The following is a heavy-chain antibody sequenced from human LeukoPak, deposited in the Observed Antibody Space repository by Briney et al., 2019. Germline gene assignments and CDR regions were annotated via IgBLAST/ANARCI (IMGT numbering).Heavy chain of an antibody. V-gene: IGHV3-9*03. Sequence: PGGSLRLSCAASGFTFDDYAMHWVRQAPGKGLEWVLGISWNSDSIGYADSVKGRFTISRDNAKNSLYLQMNSLRAEDMALYYCAKGTGLYVWGSPLDYWGQGTLVTVSS. D-gene: IGHD3-16*01. J-gene: IGHJ4*02. CDR1: GFTFDDYA. CDR3: AKGTGLYVWGSPLDY. CDR2: ISWNSDSI.